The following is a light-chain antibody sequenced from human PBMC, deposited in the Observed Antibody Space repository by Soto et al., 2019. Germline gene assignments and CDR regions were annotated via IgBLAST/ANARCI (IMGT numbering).Light chain of an antibody. Sequence: QSVLTQPPSASGSPGQSVTISCTGTSSDVGGYNYVSWYQQHPGKAPKLMIYEVSKRPSGVPDRFSGSKSGNTASLTVSGIQAEDEADYYCSSFAGSNNFKVFGAGTKLTVL. CDR1: SSDVGGYNY. CDR3: SSFAGSNNFKV. V-gene: IGLV2-8*01. J-gene: IGLJ1*01. CDR2: EVS.